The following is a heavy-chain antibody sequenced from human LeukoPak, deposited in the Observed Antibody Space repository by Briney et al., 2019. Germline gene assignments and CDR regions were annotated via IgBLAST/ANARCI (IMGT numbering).Heavy chain of an antibody. CDR1: GFTFSNYG. Sequence: PGRSLRLSCAASGFTFSNYGMHWVRQAPGKGLEWVADIWSDGINEYYADSVKGGFTISRDNSKNTLYLQMNSLRAEDTAVYYCARGLGGGHSYVDYWGQGTLVTVSS. D-gene: IGHD5-18*01. CDR3: ARGLGGGHSYVDY. J-gene: IGHJ4*02. V-gene: IGHV3-33*01. CDR2: IWSDGINE.